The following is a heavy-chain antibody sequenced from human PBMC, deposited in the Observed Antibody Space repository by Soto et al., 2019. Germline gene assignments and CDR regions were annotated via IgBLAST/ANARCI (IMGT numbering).Heavy chain of an antibody. CDR2: IHYSGTP. CDR3: ARHWIAGSSIP. Sequence: QVQLQESGPGLVKTSETLSLTCSVSGDSISSSSQYWGWIRQPPGKGLEWIGSIHYSGTPYYNPSLKSRVTIFVDTSKNQLSLKLSSVTAADTAVYYCARHWIAGSSIPWGQGTLVTVSS. J-gene: IGHJ5*02. V-gene: IGHV4-39*01. CDR1: GDSISSSSQY. D-gene: IGHD2-21*01.